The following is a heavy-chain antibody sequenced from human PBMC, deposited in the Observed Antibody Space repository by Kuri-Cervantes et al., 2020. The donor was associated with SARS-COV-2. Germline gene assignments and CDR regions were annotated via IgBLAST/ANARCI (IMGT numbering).Heavy chain of an antibody. D-gene: IGHD5-18*01. V-gene: IGHV4-38-2*01. CDR1: GYSISSGYY. J-gene: IGHJ5*02. CDR3: ARLGGYRSGYNWFDP. CDR2: IYHSGST. Sequence: SETLSLTCAVSGYSISSGYYWGWIRQPPGKGLEWIGSIYHSGSTYYNPSLKSRVTISMEPSNAQFSLNLISLTAADTAVYYCARLGGYRSGYNWFDPWGQGTLVTVSS.